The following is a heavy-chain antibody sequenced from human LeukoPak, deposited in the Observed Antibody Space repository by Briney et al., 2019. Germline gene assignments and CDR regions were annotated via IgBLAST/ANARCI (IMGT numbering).Heavy chain of an antibody. D-gene: IGHD3-3*01. CDR3: ATQTRYDFWSGYLAD. CDR2: IYYSGST. J-gene: IGHJ4*02. Sequence: SETLSLNCTVSGGSISSSSYYWGWIRQPPGKGLEWIASIYYSGSTYYNPSLKSRVTISVDTSKNQFSLKLSSVTAADTAVYYCATQTRYDFWSGYLADWGQGTLVTVSS. CDR1: GGSISSSSYY. V-gene: IGHV4-39*01.